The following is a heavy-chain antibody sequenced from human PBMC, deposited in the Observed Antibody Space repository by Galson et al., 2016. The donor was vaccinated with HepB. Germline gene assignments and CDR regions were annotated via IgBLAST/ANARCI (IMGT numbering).Heavy chain of an antibody. V-gene: IGHV3-53*01. J-gene: IGHJ5*02. Sequence: SLRLSCAASEFSVSTNFIHWVRQAPGKGLEWVSLIYSGGNTYHAGSVKGRFTISRDNSKNTVYLQMNSLKDEETAVYYCASARKVFGPFDPWGQGTLVTVSS. CDR2: IYSGGNT. D-gene: IGHD3-3*01. CDR3: ASARKVFGPFDP. CDR1: EFSVSTNF.